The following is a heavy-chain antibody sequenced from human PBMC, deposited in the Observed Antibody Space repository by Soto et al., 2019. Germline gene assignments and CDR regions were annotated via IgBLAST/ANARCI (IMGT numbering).Heavy chain of an antibody. D-gene: IGHD3-16*01. CDR2: IWYDGSNK. Sequence: QVQLVESGGGVVQPGRSLRLSCAASGFTFSSYGMHWVRQAPGKGLEWVAVIWYDGSNKYYADSVKGRFTISRGNSKNTLYLQMNSLRAEDTAVYYCARGHFYESAFDSWGQGTLVTVSS. CDR3: ARGHFYESAFDS. V-gene: IGHV3-33*01. J-gene: IGHJ4*02. CDR1: GFTFSSYG.